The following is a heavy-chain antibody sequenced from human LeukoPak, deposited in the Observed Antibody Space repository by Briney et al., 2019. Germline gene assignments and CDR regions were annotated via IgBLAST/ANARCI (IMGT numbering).Heavy chain of an antibody. V-gene: IGHV1-18*01. D-gene: IGHD2-2*01. CDR1: GYSFNSYG. J-gene: IGHJ4*02. Sequence: WASVKVFCKASGYSFNSYGISWVRQAPGQGLEWMGWISAYNGNTNYAQKFQDRVTMTTDTSTSTAYMELRSLRSDDTAVYYCAREGYCNSTSCDKPFDCWGPGALVTVSS. CDR3: AREGYCNSTSCDKPFDC. CDR2: ISAYNGNT.